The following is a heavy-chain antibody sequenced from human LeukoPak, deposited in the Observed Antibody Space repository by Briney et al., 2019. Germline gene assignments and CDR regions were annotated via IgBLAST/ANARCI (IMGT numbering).Heavy chain of an antibody. Sequence: PSETLSLTCTVSGGSISSYYWSWIRQPAGKGLEWIGRIYTSGSTNYNPSLKSRVTMSVDTSKNQFSLKLSSVTAADTAVYYCARPRDYYDSSGYYYGPFDIWGQGTMVTVSS. V-gene: IGHV4-4*07. CDR1: GGSISSYY. D-gene: IGHD3-22*01. CDR3: ARPRDYYDSSGYYYGPFDI. J-gene: IGHJ3*02. CDR2: IYTSGST.